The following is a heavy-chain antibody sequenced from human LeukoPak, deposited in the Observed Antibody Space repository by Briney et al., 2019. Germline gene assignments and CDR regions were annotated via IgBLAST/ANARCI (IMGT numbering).Heavy chain of an antibody. D-gene: IGHD6-13*01. V-gene: IGHV1-18*01. Sequence: ASVKVSCKASGYTFTSYGISWVRQAPGQGLEWMGWISAYNGNTNYAQKLQGRVTMTTDTSTSTAYMELRSLRSDDTAVYYCARGVAAAATYYYYGMDVWGQGTTVTVSS. J-gene: IGHJ6*02. CDR3: ARGVAAAATYYYYGMDV. CDR2: ISAYNGNT. CDR1: GYTFTSYG.